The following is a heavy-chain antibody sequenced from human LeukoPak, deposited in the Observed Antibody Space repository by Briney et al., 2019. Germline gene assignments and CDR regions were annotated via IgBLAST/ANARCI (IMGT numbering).Heavy chain of an antibody. V-gene: IGHV1-69*01. CDR2: IIPIFGTA. CDR1: GCTFSSYA. CDR3: PGLPLGGNSLYYCYYYIDV. D-gene: IGHD4-23*01. Sequence: ASVKVSCKASGCTFSSYANSCERHAPGQGLEWMGGIIPIFGTANYAQKFQGRVTITADESTSTAYIELSSLRSDDTAVYYCPGLPLGGNSLYYCYYYIDVWGKGTTVTVSS. J-gene: IGHJ6*03.